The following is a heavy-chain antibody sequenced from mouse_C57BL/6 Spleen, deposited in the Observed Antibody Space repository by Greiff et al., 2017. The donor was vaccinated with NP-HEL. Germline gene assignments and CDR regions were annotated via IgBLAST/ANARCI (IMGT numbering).Heavy chain of an antibody. D-gene: IGHD1-1*02. CDR3: ASYGSEWYFDV. CDR1: GFSLTSYG. J-gene: IGHJ1*03. V-gene: IGHV2-2*01. Sequence: VKLMESGPGLVQPSQSLSITCTVSGFSLTSYGVHWIRQSPGKGLEWLGVIWSGGSTDYNAAFISRLSISKDNSKSQVFFKMNSLQADDTAIYYCASYGSEWYFDVWGTGTTVTVSS. CDR2: IWSGGST.